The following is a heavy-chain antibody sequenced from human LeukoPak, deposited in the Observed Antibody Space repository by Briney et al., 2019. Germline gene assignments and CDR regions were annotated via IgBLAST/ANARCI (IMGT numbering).Heavy chain of an antibody. CDR2: ISYDGTNK. Sequence: GRSLRLSYAASGFTLSSYAMHWVRQAPGKGLEWVALISYDGTNKLYENSVKGRFTISRDNSKNTLYLQVNSLRAEDTAVYYCARGLTGWGESSGYSDYWGQGTLVTVSS. D-gene: IGHD3-22*01. V-gene: IGHV3-30*01. J-gene: IGHJ4*02. CDR3: ARGLTGWGESSGYSDY. CDR1: GFTLSSYA.